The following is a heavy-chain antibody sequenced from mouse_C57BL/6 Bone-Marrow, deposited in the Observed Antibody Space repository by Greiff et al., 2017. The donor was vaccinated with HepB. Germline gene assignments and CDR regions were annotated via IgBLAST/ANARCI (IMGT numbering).Heavy chain of an antibody. V-gene: IGHV1-59*01. J-gene: IGHJ2*01. D-gene: IGHD2-1*01. CDR3: TTSYGNYERGY. CDR2: IDPSDSYT. CDR1: GYTFTSYW. Sequence: QVQLQQPGAELVRPGTSVKLSCKASGYTFTSYWMHWVKQRPGQGLEWIGVIDPSDSYTNYNQKFKGKATLTVDTTSSTAYMQLSSLTSEDSAFYYCTTSYGNYERGYWGQGTTLTVSS.